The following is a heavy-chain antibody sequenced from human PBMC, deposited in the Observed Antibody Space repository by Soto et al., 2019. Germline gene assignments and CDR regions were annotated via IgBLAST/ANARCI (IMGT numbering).Heavy chain of an antibody. D-gene: IGHD2-15*01. CDR2: INHSGST. CDR1: GGSFSGYY. Sequence: SETLSLTCAVYGGSFSGYYWSWIRQPPGKGLEWIGEINHSGSTNYNPSLKSRVTISVDTSKNQFSLKLSSVTAADTAVYYCARGPHIHYGGSNFAYWGQGTLVTVSS. CDR3: ARGPHIHYGGSNFAY. J-gene: IGHJ4*02. V-gene: IGHV4-34*01.